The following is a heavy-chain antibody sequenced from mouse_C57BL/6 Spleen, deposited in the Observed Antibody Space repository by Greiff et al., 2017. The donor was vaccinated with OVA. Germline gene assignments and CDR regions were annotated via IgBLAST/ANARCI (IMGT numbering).Heavy chain of an antibody. CDR1: GFSLTSYG. CDR3: AKGIYYYGSSYDYAMDY. V-gene: IGHV2-5*01. D-gene: IGHD1-1*01. Sequence: VQLQQSGPGLVQPSQSLSITCTVSGFSLTSYGVHWVRQSPGKGLAWLGVIWRGGSTDYNAAFMSRLSITKDNSKSQVFCKMNSLQADDTAIYYCAKGIYYYGSSYDYAMDYWGQGTSVTVSS. J-gene: IGHJ4*01. CDR2: IWRGGST.